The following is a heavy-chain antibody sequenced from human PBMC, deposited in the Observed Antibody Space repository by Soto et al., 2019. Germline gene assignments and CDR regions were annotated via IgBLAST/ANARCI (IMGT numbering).Heavy chain of an antibody. CDR1: GGSFSGYY. V-gene: IGHV4-34*01. CDR3: ARGLRGDIVFVVAATHFDY. D-gene: IGHD2-15*01. J-gene: IGHJ4*02. CDR2: INHSGST. Sequence: SETLYLTCAVYGGSFSGYYWSWIRQPPGKGLEWIGEINHSGSTNYNPSLKSRVTISVDTSKNQFSLKLGLVTAADTAVYYCARGLRGDIVFVVAATHFDYWGQGTLVTVSS.